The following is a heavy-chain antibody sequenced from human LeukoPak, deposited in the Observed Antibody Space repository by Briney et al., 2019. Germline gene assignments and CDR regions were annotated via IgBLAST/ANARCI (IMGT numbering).Heavy chain of an antibody. Sequence: PGRSLRLSCAASGFTFRTYWMGSVRHDPGNGLEWVANIKLDGSAHYYADSVRGRFTTSRDNANNFLYMQMNSLTREDTSIYYSARDGGLNTDFGYWGQGALVT. CDR1: GFTFRTYW. J-gene: IGHJ4*02. V-gene: IGHV3-7*01. D-gene: IGHD2-15*01. CDR3: ARDGGLNTDFGY. CDR2: IKLDGSAH.